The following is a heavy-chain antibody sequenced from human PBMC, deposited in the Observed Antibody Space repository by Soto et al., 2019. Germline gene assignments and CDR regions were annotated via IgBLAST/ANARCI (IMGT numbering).Heavy chain of an antibody. D-gene: IGHD3-10*01. Sequence: QVQLQESGPGLVKPSQTLSLTCTVSGGSISSGGYYWSWIRQHPGKGLEWIGYIYYSGSTYYNPSLQSRVTISVDTSKNQFSLKLSSVTAADTAVYYCARDSPYGSGSYRPLDYWGQGTLVTVSS. CDR3: ARDSPYGSGSYRPLDY. CDR1: GGSISSGGYY. CDR2: IYYSGST. V-gene: IGHV4-31*03. J-gene: IGHJ4*02.